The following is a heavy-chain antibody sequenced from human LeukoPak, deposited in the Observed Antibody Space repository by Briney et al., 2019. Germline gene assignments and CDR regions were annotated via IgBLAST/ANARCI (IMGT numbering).Heavy chain of an antibody. V-gene: IGHV3-23*01. Sequence: GGSLRLSCAASGFTFSSYAMSWVRHAPGKGLEWVSAISGSGGSTYYADSVKGRFTISRDNSKNTLYLQMNNLRAEDTAVYCCANGPDSSGYYHLRYWGGGTLVTVCS. D-gene: IGHD3-22*01. CDR1: GFTFSSYA. J-gene: IGHJ4*02. CDR3: ANGPDSSGYYHLRY. CDR2: ISGSGGST.